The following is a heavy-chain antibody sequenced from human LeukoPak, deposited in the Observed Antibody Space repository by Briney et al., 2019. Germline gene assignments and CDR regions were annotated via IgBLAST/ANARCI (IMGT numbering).Heavy chain of an antibody. V-gene: IGHV1-69*04. CDR1: GGTFSSYA. CDR3: ARAHLVIAAAGTVSYYYGMDV. CDR2: IIPILGIA. Sequence: SVKVSCKASGGTFSSYAISWVRQAPGQALEWMVRIIPILGIANHARKFQGRVTITADKSTSTAYMELSSLRSEDTAVYYCARAHLVIAAAGTVSYYYGMDVWGQGTTVTVSS. D-gene: IGHD6-13*01. J-gene: IGHJ6*02.